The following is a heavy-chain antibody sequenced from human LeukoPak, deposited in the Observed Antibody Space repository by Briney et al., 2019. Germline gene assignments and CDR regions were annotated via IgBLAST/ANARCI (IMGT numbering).Heavy chain of an antibody. Sequence: PSETLSLTCAVYGGSFSGYYWSWIRQPPGKGLEWIGEINHSGSTNYNPSLKSRVTISVDTSKNQFSLKLSSVTAAETAVYYCARDSIAAAEGVDYWGQGTLVTVSS. D-gene: IGHD6-13*01. CDR2: INHSGST. CDR3: ARDSIAAAEGVDY. CDR1: GGSFSGYY. J-gene: IGHJ4*02. V-gene: IGHV4-34*01.